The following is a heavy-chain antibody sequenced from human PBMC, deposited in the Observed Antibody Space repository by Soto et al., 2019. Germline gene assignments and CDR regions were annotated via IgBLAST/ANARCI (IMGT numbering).Heavy chain of an antibody. CDR3: ARAPSPSSSGWYGDYYYYYYMDV. D-gene: IGHD6-19*01. CDR1: GYTLTSYG. CDR2: ISAYNGNT. Sequence: QVQLVQSGAEVKKPGASVKVSCKASGYTLTSYGISWVRQAPGQGLEWMGWISAYNGNTNYAQKLQGRVTMTTDTSTSTAYMELRSLRSDDTAVYYYARAPSPSSSGWYGDYYYYYYMDVWGKGTTVTVSS. V-gene: IGHV1-18*01. J-gene: IGHJ6*03.